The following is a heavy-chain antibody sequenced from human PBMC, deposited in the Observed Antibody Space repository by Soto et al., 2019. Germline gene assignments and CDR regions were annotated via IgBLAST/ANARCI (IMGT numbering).Heavy chain of an antibody. V-gene: IGHV5-51*01. D-gene: IGHD1-26*01. J-gene: IGHJ4*02. CDR2: IYPDDSET. Sequence: GESLKISCKGSGYNFTTYWIGWVRQMPEKGLEWMGIIYPDDSETRQSPSFQGQVTLSVAKSITTAYMHWSGLKASASGIYYCARRKNKVGAPFDYWRQGTLLTVSS. CDR1: GYNFTTYW. CDR3: ARRKNKVGAPFDY.